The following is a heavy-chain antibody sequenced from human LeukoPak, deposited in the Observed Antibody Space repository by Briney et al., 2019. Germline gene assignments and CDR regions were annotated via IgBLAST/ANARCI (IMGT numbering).Heavy chain of an antibody. V-gene: IGHV1-2*02. Sequence: GASVKVSCKASGYTFTGYYMHWVRQAPGQGLEWMGWINPNSGGTNYAQKFQGRVTMTRDTSISTAYMELSRLRSDDTAVYYCAREFGVAVAGTFDYWGQGTLVTVSS. CDR1: GYTFTGYY. D-gene: IGHD6-19*01. J-gene: IGHJ4*02. CDR3: AREFGVAVAGTFDY. CDR2: INPNSGGT.